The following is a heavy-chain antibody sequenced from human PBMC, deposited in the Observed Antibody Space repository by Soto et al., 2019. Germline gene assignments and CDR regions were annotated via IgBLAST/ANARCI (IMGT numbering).Heavy chain of an antibody. CDR1: GFTFNNYA. J-gene: IGHJ4*02. CDR2: ISGSGGNT. D-gene: IGHD3-10*01. CDR3: AKDLHYYGSGSYYNGGFDY. V-gene: IGHV3-23*01. Sequence: GSLRLSCAASGFTFNNYAMTWVRQAPGKGLEWVSAISGSGGNTYYADSVKGRFTISRDNSKNTLYLQMDGLRAEDTAVYYCAKDLHYYGSGSYYNGGFDYWGQGTLVTVSS.